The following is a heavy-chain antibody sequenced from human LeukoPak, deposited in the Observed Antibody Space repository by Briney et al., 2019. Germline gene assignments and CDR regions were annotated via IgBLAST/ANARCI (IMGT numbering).Heavy chain of an antibody. CDR3: ARGGSNFDY. CDR2: IYYSGST. D-gene: IGHD5-24*01. Sequence: SETLSLTCTVSGGSIGSYYWSWIRQPPGKGLEWIGYIYYSGSTDYNPSLKSRVTVSVDTSKNQFSLKVTSVTAADTAVYYCARGGSNFDYWGQGTLVTVSS. CDR1: GGSIGSYY. V-gene: IGHV4-59*12. J-gene: IGHJ4*02.